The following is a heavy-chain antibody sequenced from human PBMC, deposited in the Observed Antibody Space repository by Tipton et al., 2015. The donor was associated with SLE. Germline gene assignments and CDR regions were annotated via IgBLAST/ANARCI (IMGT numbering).Heavy chain of an antibody. V-gene: IGHV4-59*12. CDR2: ISDSGST. Sequence: TLSLTCTISGGSISSYYWSWIRQPPGKGLEWIGYISDSGSTYYNPSLKSRVIISVDTSKNQFSLKLSSVTAADTAVYYCASRSMITFGGVIALNWFDPWGQGTLVTVSS. CDR1: GGSISSYY. CDR3: ASRSMITFGGVIALNWFDP. J-gene: IGHJ5*02. D-gene: IGHD3-16*02.